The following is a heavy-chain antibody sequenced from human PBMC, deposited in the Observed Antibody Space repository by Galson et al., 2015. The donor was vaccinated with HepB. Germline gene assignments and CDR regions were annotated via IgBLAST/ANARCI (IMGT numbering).Heavy chain of an antibody. Sequence: PALVKPTQTLTPTCTFSGFSLSTSGAGVGWIRQPPGKALEWLALIYWDDDKRYNPSLRTRVSITKDTSKNQVVLTMANMDPVDTGTYYCSHVKRGAATAFDFWGQGTMVTVSS. J-gene: IGHJ3*01. CDR1: GFSLSTSGAG. CDR3: SHVKRGAATAFDF. CDR2: IYWDDDK. V-gene: IGHV2-5*02. D-gene: IGHD6-25*01.